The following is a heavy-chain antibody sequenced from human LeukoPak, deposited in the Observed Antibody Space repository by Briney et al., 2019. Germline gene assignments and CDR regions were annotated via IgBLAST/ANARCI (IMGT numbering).Heavy chain of an antibody. CDR1: GYTFTSYG. CDR3: ARDRYGDYGILMN. D-gene: IGHD4-17*01. J-gene: IGHJ4*02. Sequence: ASVKVSCKASGYTFTSYGISWVRHPPGQGQEWKGWSSTYNGNTNYAQKLQGRVTMTTDTSTSTAYMELRSLRSDDTAVYYCARDRYGDYGILMNWGQGTLVTVSS. V-gene: IGHV1-18*01. CDR2: SSTYNGNT.